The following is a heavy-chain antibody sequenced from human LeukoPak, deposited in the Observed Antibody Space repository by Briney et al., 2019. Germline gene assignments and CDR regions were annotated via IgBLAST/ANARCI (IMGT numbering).Heavy chain of an antibody. J-gene: IGHJ4*02. CDR2: CYSRGST. V-gene: IGHV3-53*01. CDR3: ARETRLLWFGEIGYFDY. D-gene: IGHD3-10*01. Sequence: QPGGSVRLPCAASGFTVRSNYMSWVRQAHGGGREWVSVCYSRGSTYYADSVKGPFTSSRYNSKNTLYLQLNSLRAEATAVYNCARETRLLWFGEIGYFDYRGQGTLVTVSS. CDR1: GFTVRSNY.